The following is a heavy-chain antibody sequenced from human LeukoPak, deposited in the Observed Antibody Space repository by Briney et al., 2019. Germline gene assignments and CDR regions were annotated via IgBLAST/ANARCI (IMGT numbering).Heavy chain of an antibody. CDR3: ARAPPWMATYYFDY. D-gene: IGHD5-24*01. J-gene: IGHJ4*02. V-gene: IGHV4-59*12. Sequence: PSETLSLTCTVSGGSISNYYWTWIRQPPGKGLEWIGYIYYSGSTNYNPALKSRVTISLDTSKNQFSLKLSSVTAADTAVYYCARAPPWMATYYFDYWGQGTLVTVSS. CDR2: IYYSGST. CDR1: GGSISNYY.